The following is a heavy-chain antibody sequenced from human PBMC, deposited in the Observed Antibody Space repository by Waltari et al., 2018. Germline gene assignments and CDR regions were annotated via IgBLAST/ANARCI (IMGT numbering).Heavy chain of an antibody. CDR2: IYYSGST. CDR3: ARGSSGYYYNWVDY. J-gene: IGHJ4*02. CDR1: GGSISSYY. D-gene: IGHD3-22*01. Sequence: QVQLQESGPGLVKPSETLSLTCTVSGGSISSYYWRWIRQPPGKGLEWIGYIYYSGSTNYNPSLKSRVTISVDTSKNQFSLKLSSVTAADTAVYYCARGSSGYYYNWVDYWGQGTLVTVSS. V-gene: IGHV4-59*01.